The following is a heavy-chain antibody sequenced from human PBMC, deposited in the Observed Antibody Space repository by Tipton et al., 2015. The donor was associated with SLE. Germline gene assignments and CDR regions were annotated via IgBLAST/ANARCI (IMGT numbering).Heavy chain of an antibody. Sequence: LRLSCTVSGGSISSSSYYWGWIRQPPGKGLEWIGSIYYSGSTYYNPSLKSRVTISVDTSKNQFSLKLSSVTAADTAVYYCAREGSGSFDYWGQGTLVTVSS. V-gene: IGHV4-39*07. CDR1: GGSISSSSYY. CDR2: IYYSGST. J-gene: IGHJ4*02. CDR3: AREGSGSFDY. D-gene: IGHD5-12*01.